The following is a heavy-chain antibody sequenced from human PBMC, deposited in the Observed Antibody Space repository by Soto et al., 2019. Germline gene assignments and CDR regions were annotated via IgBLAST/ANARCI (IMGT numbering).Heavy chain of an antibody. CDR2: INPSGGRT. J-gene: IGHJ6*02. Sequence: ASVKVSCKASGYTFTTYYMHWVRRAPGQGLEWMGLINPSGGRTLYAQQFQGRITMTRDTSTSTVYMELSSLRYEDTAVYHCARESSSSSEFGHYFGMDVWGQGTAVTVSS. CDR3: ARESSSSSEFGHYFGMDV. D-gene: IGHD6-6*01. V-gene: IGHV1-46*01. CDR1: GYTFTTYY.